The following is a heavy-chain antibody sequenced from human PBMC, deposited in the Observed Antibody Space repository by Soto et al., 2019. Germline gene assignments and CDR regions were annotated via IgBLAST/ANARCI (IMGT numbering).Heavy chain of an antibody. V-gene: IGHV3-30*04. CDR2: IWSDGDNK. Sequence: GGSLRLSCAASGFTFNTYSMNWVRQAPGKGLEWVAVIWSDGDNKNYADSVKGRFTISRDNSKNTLYLQMNSLRAEDTAVYYCARDPLWGTAMVLWYFDLWGRGTLVTVSS. CDR3: ARDPLWGTAMVLWYFDL. CDR1: GFTFNTYS. D-gene: IGHD5-18*01. J-gene: IGHJ2*01.